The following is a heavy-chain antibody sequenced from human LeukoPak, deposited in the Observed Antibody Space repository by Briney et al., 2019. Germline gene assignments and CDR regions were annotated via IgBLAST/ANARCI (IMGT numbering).Heavy chain of an antibody. CDR2: ISNTGSAK. D-gene: IGHD3-22*01. Sequence: GGSLRLPCAASGVTFSDYYMNWLRQSPGRELGWLSYISNTGSAKYWSDSVKGRFTISRDNAKNSVYLEMNSLRAEDTAVYFCASDSSGYFGPWGPGTLVTVSS. CDR1: GVTFSDYY. V-gene: IGHV3-11*01. CDR3: ASDSSGYFGP. J-gene: IGHJ5*02.